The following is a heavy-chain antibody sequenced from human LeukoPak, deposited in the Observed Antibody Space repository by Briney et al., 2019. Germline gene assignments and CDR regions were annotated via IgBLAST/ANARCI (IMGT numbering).Heavy chain of an antibody. CDR3: ARDPMVRGDYGMDV. Sequence: EASVKVSCKASGYTFTSYGISWVRQAPGQGLEWMGWISAYNGNTNYAQKLQGRVTMTTDTSTSTAYTELRSLRSDDTAVYYCARDPMVRGDYGMDVWGQGTTVTVSS. J-gene: IGHJ6*02. CDR1: GYTFTSYG. CDR2: ISAYNGNT. V-gene: IGHV1-18*01. D-gene: IGHD3-10*01.